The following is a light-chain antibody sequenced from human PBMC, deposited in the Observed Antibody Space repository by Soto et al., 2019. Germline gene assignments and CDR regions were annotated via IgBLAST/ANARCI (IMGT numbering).Light chain of an antibody. CDR1: SSNVGSYKL. CDR2: EVN. V-gene: IGLV2-23*02. J-gene: IGLJ1*01. CDR3: CSSGGSPSFV. Sequence: QSVLTQPASVSGSPGQSITISCTGTSSNVGSYKLVSWYQQHPGKAPKLMIFEVNKRPSGVSNRFSGSKSGNTASLTISGLKVEDEADYYCCSSGGSPSFVLGTRTKVTVL.